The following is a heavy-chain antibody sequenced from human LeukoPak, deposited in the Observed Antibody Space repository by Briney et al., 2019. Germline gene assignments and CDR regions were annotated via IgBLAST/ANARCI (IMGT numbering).Heavy chain of an antibody. D-gene: IGHD3-9*01. CDR1: GFTFSSYA. CDR3: ARVHDSSGYYHYFDS. Sequence: TGGSLRLSCAASGFTFSSYAMHWVRQAPDKGLEWVAIISYHGSNEYYADSVKGRFTISRDNSKNTLYLQMNNLRVEDTAMYYCARVHDSSGYYHYFDSWGQGTLVTVSS. V-gene: IGHV3-30*04. J-gene: IGHJ4*02. CDR2: ISYHGSNE.